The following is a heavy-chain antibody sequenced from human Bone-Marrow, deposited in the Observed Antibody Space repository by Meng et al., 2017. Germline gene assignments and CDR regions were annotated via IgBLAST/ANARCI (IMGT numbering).Heavy chain of an antibody. J-gene: IGHJ6*02. CDR2: IIQDGSEK. CDR1: RFTFSSCW. Sequence: GESLKISCAASRFTFSSCWMGWVRQAPGKGLEWVANIIQDGSEKYYVDSVKGRFTISRDNVKNSLYLQMNSLRAEDTAVYYCARENGDSTTVYGMDVWGQGTTVTVSS. V-gene: IGHV3-7*01. CDR3: ARENGDSTTVYGMDV. D-gene: IGHD4-17*01.